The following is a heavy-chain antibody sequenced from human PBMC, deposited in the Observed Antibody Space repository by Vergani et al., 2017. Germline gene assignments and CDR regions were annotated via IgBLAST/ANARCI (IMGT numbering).Heavy chain of an antibody. Sequence: QVQLVQSGAEVKKPGASVKVSCKASGYTFTGYYMHWVRQAPGQGLEWMGWINPNSGVTNYAQKFQGRVTMTRDTSISTAYMELSRLRSDDTAVYYCARAGQWLTTGFDYWGQGTLVTVSS. CDR3: ARAGQWLTTGFDY. D-gene: IGHD6-19*01. J-gene: IGHJ4*02. CDR2: INPNSGVT. CDR1: GYTFTGYY. V-gene: IGHV1-2*02.